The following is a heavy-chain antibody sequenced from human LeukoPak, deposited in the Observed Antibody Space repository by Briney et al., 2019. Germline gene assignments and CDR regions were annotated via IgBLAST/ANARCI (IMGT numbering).Heavy chain of an antibody. V-gene: IGHV4-34*01. CDR3: ARVKVDTAMEFDY. D-gene: IGHD5-18*01. CDR1: GGALSGYY. CDR2: INHSGST. J-gene: IGHJ4*02. Sequence: KPSETPSPTCAVHGGALSGYYWSWIRQPPGKGLEWIGEINHSGSTNYNPSLKSRVTISVDTSKNQFSLKLSSVTAADTAVYYCARVKVDTAMEFDYWGQGTLVTVSS.